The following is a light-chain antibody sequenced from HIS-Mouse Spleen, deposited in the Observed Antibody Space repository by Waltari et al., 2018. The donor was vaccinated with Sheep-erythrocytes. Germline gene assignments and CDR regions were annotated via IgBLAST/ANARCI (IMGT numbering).Light chain of an antibody. CDR3: MQALQTPIFT. CDR1: QSFLHINGYNS. Sequence: IVLTHSPLSLPVTPGTPASISCRPSQSFLHINGYNSLDWYLPRPGQSPLLLIYLGSNPAAGVPDRFSGSRSGTDFTLKISRVEADDVVVYYCMQALQTPIFTFGPGTKVDIK. V-gene: IGKV2-28*01. CDR2: LGS. J-gene: IGKJ3*01.